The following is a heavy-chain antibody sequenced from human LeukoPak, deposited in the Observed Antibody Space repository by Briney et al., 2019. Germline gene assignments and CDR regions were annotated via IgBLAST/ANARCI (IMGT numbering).Heavy chain of an antibody. Sequence: ASVKVSCKASGYTFTGYYMHWVRQAPGQGLEWMGWINPNSGGTNYAQKFQGRVTMTRDTSISTAYMELSRLRSDDTAVYYRARGGDYYDSSAPGDPWGQGTLVTVSS. CDR2: INPNSGGT. D-gene: IGHD3-22*01. CDR1: GYTFTGYY. V-gene: IGHV1-2*02. CDR3: ARGGDYYDSSAPGDP. J-gene: IGHJ5*02.